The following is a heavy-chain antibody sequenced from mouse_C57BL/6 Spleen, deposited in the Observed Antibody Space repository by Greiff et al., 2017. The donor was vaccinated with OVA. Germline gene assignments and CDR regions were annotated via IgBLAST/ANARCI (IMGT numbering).Heavy chain of an antibody. CDR2: ISSGGSYT. Sequence: DVKLVESGGDLVKPGGSLKLSCAASGFTFSSYGMSWVRQTPDKRLEWVATISSGGSYTYYPDSVKGRFTISRDNAKNTLYLQMSSLKSEDTAMYYCARQGYDYYFDYWGQGTTLTVSS. CDR3: ARQGYDYYFDY. J-gene: IGHJ2*01. CDR1: GFTFSSYG. V-gene: IGHV5-6*02. D-gene: IGHD2-4*01.